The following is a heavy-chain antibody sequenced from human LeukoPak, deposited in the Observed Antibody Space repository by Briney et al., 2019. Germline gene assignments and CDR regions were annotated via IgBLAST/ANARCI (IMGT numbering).Heavy chain of an antibody. CDR3: AREPKITMSRQWYDFDY. Sequence: ASVKVSCKASGYTFTGYYMHWVRQAPGQGLEWMGWINPNSGGTNYAQKFQGRVTMTRDTSISTAYMELSRLRSDDTAVYYCAREPKITMSRQWYDFDYWGQGTLVTVSS. CDR1: GYTFTGYY. D-gene: IGHD3-22*01. V-gene: IGHV1-2*02. J-gene: IGHJ4*02. CDR2: INPNSGGT.